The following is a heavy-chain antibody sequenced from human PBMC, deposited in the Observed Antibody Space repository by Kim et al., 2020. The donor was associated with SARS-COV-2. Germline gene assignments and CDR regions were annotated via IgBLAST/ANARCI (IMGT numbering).Heavy chain of an antibody. CDR3: ARDMGGAYCGGDCYPKTFDY. D-gene: IGHD2-21*02. J-gene: IGHJ4*02. CDR1: GFTFSSYS. V-gene: IGHV3-21*01. CDR2: ISSSSSYI. Sequence: GGSLRLSCAASGFTFSSYSMNWVRQAPGKGLEWVSSISSSSSYIYYADSVKGRFTISRDNAKNSLYLQMNSLRAEDTAVYYCARDMGGAYCGGDCYPKTFDYWGQGTLVTVSS.